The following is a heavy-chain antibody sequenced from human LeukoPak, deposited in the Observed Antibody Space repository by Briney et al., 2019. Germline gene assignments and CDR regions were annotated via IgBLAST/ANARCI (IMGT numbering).Heavy chain of an antibody. D-gene: IGHD2-2*01. V-gene: IGHV3-15*01. CDR1: GFTFSNAR. CDR2: IKSKTDGGTT. CDR3: TSPPLIVVVPAATPGFDY. Sequence: PGGSLRLSCAASGFTFSNARMSWVRQAPGKGLEWVGRIKSKTDGGTTDYAAPVKGRFTISRDDSKNTLYLQMNSLKTEDTAVYYCTSPPLIVVVPAATPGFDYWGQGTLVTVSS. J-gene: IGHJ4*02.